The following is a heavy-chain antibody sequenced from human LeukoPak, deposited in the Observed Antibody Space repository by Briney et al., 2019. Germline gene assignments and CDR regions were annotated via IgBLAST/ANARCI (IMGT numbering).Heavy chain of an antibody. CDR1: GFTFSNAW. D-gene: IGHD6-19*01. CDR2: FKSKTDGGTT. J-gene: IGHJ4*02. CDR3: TTDLAAVAGPILFDY. Sequence: GGPLRLSCAASGFTFSNAWMSWVRQAQGKGLEWVGRFKSKTDGGTTDYAAPVKGRFTISRDDSKNTLYLQMNSLKTEDTAVYYCTTDLAAVAGPILFDYWGQGTLVTVSS. V-gene: IGHV3-15*01.